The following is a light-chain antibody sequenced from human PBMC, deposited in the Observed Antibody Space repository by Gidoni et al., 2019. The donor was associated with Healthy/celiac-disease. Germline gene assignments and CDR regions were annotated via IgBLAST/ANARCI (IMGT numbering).Light chain of an antibody. V-gene: IGLV2-14*01. CDR1: SSDVGGYNY. J-gene: IGLJ2*01. CDR2: DVI. CDR3: SSYTSSSTVV. Sequence: QSALTQPASVSRSPGQSITISCTGTSSDVGGYNYVSWYQQPPGKAPKLMIYDVINRPSGVSNRFSGSKSGNTASLTISGLQAEDEADYYCSSYTSSSTVVFGGGTKLTVL.